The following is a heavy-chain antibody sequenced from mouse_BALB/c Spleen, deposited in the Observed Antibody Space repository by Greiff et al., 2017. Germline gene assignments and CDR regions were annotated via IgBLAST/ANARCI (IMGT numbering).Heavy chain of an antibody. CDR1: GFNIKDYY. J-gene: IGHJ3*01. CDR2: IDPENGNT. CDR3: APHTTATGAY. V-gene: IGHV14-1*02. Sequence: EVQLQQSGAELVRPGALVKLSCKASGFNIKDYYMHWVKQRPEQGLEWIGWIDPENGNTIYDPKFQGKASITADTSSNTAYLQLSSLTSEDTAVYYCAPHTTATGAYWGQGTLVTVSA. D-gene: IGHD1-2*01.